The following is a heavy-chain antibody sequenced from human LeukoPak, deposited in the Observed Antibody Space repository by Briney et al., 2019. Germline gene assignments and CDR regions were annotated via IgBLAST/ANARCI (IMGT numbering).Heavy chain of an antibody. Sequence: GGCLRLSCAASGFTFNNYALSWVRQAPGKGLEWVSGINATGDTTYYADSVKGRFTISRDNSKNTLYLQMNSLRAEDTAVYYCAKDPLVGAATYFDYWGQGTLVTVSS. J-gene: IGHJ4*02. V-gene: IGHV3-23*01. D-gene: IGHD1-26*01. CDR3: AKDPLVGAATYFDY. CDR1: GFTFNNYA. CDR2: INATGDTT.